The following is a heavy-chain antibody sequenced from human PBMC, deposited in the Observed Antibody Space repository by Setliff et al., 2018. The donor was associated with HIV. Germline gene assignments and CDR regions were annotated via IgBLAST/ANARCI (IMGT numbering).Heavy chain of an antibody. CDR2: IYTGGST. CDR3: ARGYCSGESCYGFRRGSFYYYYMDV. D-gene: IGHD2-15*01. V-gene: IGHV4-61*09. J-gene: IGHJ6*03. CDR1: GGSISSETYY. Sequence: SETLSLTCTVSGGSISSETYYWNWIRQPAGKGLEHIGHIYTGGSTNYNPSLKSRVIISGDTSKNQFSLELSSLTAADTAVYYCARGYCSGESCYGFRRGSFYYYYMDVWG.